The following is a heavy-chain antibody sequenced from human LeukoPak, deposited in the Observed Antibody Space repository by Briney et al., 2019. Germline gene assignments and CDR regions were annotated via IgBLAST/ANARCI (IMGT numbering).Heavy chain of an antibody. CDR3: ARRGITYAY. Sequence: PSETLSLTCTVSGGSISSSSYYWGWIRQPPGKGLEWIGSIYYSGSTYYNPSLKSRVTISVDTSKNQFSLKLSSVTAADTATYYCARRGITYAYWGQGTLVTVSS. D-gene: IGHD2-2*01. J-gene: IGHJ4*02. V-gene: IGHV4-39*01. CDR2: IYYSGST. CDR1: GGSISSSSYY.